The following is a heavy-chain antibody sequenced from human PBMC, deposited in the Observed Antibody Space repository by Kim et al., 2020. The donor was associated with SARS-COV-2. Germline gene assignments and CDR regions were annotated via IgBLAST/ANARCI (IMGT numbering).Heavy chain of an antibody. Sequence: GGSLRLSCAASGFTFSSYSMNWVRQAPGKGLEWVSSISSSSSYIYYADSVKGRFTISRDNAKNSLYLQMNSLRAEDTAVYYCATDGLKYYYGSGSYYPFDYWGQGTLVTVSS. J-gene: IGHJ4*02. V-gene: IGHV3-21*01. CDR1: GFTFSSYS. D-gene: IGHD3-10*01. CDR3: ATDGLKYYYGSGSYYPFDY. CDR2: ISSSSSYI.